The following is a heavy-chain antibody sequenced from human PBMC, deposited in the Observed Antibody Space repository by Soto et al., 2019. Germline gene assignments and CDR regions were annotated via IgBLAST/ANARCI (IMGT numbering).Heavy chain of an antibody. CDR3: ARDFTGSYLGLDY. D-gene: IGHD1-26*01. V-gene: IGHV1-3*01. J-gene: IGHJ4*02. CDR2: INAGNGNT. CDR1: VYTFTSYA. Sequence: QVQLVQSGAEVKKPGASVKVSCKASVYTFTSYAMHWVRQAPGQRLEWMGWINAGNGNTKYSQKFQGRVTITRDTSASTAYVELSSLRSEDTAVYYCARDFTGSYLGLDYWGQGTLVTVSS.